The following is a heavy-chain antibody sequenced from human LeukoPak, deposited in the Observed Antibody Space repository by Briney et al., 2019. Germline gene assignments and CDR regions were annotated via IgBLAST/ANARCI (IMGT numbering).Heavy chain of an antibody. V-gene: IGHV4-59*01. Sequence: SETLSLTCTASGGSISSYYWSWIRQPPGKGLEWIGNVYSSGNTNYNPSLKSRVTISVDTSKNQFSLKLSSVTAADTAVYYCARESVGGSPLVHWGQGTLVTVSS. J-gene: IGHJ4*02. D-gene: IGHD2-15*01. CDR2: VYSSGNT. CDR1: GGSISSYY. CDR3: ARESVGGSPLVH.